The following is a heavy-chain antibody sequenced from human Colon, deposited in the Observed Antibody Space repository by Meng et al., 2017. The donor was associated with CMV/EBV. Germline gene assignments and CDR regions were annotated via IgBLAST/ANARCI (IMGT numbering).Heavy chain of an antibody. CDR1: GFSVSNNQ. V-gene: IGHV3-23*01. D-gene: IGHD5-12*01. Sequence: GESLKISCAVSGFSVSNNQMSWLRQAQGKGLEWVSSISPNGDRTYYADSVKGRVTISRDNSKNTLYLQMNSLRPEDTAVYYCAKQAAISFPMTLWGQGTLVTVSS. J-gene: IGHJ4*02. CDR2: ISPNGDRT. CDR3: AKQAAISFPMTL.